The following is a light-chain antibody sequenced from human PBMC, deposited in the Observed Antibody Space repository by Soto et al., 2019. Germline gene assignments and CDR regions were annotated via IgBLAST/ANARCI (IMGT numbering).Light chain of an antibody. CDR3: HSYDSRLSGSV. J-gene: IGLJ2*01. Sequence: QSVLTQPPSVSGAPGQRVTISCTGNNSNIGGGYDVHWYQQLPGTAHKLLIYGNNNRPSGVPDRFSGSKSYASASLAITGLQSEDEADYYCHSYDSRLSGSVFGGGTKLTVL. CDR1: NSNIGGGYD. CDR2: GNN. V-gene: IGLV1-40*01.